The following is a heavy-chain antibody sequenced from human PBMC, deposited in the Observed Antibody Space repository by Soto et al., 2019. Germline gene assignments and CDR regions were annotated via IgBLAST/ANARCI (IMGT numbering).Heavy chain of an antibody. D-gene: IGHD5-12*01. CDR3: TREHGSGYSDY. CDR2: TFYRSKWYY. V-gene: IGHV6-1*01. CDR1: GDGVSSNSAA. Sequence: SPTVSLTCAISGDGVSSNSAALNWIRQSPSRGLEWLGRTFYRSKWYYHYAVSVESRITINPDTSKNQFSLQLTSVTPEDTAVYYCTREHGSGYSDYWGQGTLVTVSS. J-gene: IGHJ4*01.